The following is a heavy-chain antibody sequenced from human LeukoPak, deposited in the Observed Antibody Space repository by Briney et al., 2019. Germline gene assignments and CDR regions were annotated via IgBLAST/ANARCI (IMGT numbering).Heavy chain of an antibody. Sequence: PGWSLRLSCAASGFTFSSYWMSWVRQAPGKGLEWVANIKQDGSEKYYVDSVKGRFTISRDNAKNSLYLQMNSLRAEDTAVYYCARPSYYYDSSGYYYWGQGTLVTVSS. D-gene: IGHD3-22*01. CDR1: GFTFSSYW. CDR2: IKQDGSEK. J-gene: IGHJ4*02. CDR3: ARPSYYYDSSGYYY. V-gene: IGHV3-7*01.